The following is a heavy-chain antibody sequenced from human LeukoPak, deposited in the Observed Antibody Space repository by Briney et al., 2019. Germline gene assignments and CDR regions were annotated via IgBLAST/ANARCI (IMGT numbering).Heavy chain of an antibody. V-gene: IGHV3-23*01. CDR3: AKRMLRARPGVFDY. D-gene: IGHD3-10*01. Sequence: GGSLRLSCAASGFTFSNSAMSWVRQAPGKGLEWVSTISGSGGGTDYADSVKGRFTISRDNSKSTLFLQMNSLRAEDTAVYYCAKRMLRARPGVFDYWGQGTLVTVSS. CDR1: GFTFSNSA. CDR2: ISGSGGGT. J-gene: IGHJ4*02.